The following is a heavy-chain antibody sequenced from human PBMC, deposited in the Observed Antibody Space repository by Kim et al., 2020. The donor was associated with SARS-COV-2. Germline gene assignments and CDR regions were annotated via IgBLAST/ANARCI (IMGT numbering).Heavy chain of an antibody. CDR1: GFTFSSYA. V-gene: IGHV3-30-3*01. CDR3: ARDGGWQPYEMSWFDP. CDR2: ISYDGSNK. D-gene: IGHD3-16*01. Sequence: GGSLRLSCAASGFTFSSYAMHWVRQAPGKGLEWVAVISYDGSNKYYADSVKGRFTISRDNSKNTLYLQMNSLRAEDTAVYYCARDGGWQPYEMSWFDPWGQGTLVTVSS. J-gene: IGHJ5*02.